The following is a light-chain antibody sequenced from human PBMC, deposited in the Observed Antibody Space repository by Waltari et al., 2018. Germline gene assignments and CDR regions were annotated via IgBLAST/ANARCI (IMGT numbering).Light chain of an antibody. CDR3: QQYHNWPPALT. V-gene: IGKV3-15*01. CDR2: GAS. J-gene: IGKJ4*01. CDR1: QSISTN. Sequence: EIVMTQSPATLSVSPGETATLSCRASQSISTNLAWYQQTPGQAPRLLIYGASTRASGIPARFSVSGSGTEFTLTISSLQSEDFAVYYCQQYHNWPPALTFGGGTKVEIK.